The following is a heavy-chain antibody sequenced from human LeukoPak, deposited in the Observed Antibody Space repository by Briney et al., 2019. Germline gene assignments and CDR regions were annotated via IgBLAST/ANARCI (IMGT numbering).Heavy chain of an antibody. D-gene: IGHD2-2*01. CDR2: IYPGDSDT. V-gene: IGHV5-51*01. CDR3: ARQEEYCSSTSCLTYFDY. Sequence: GESLKISCKGSGYSFTSYWNGWVRQMPGKGLEWMGIIYPGDSDTRYSPSFQGQVTISADKSISTAYLQWSSLKASDTAMYYCARQEEYCSSTSCLTYFDYWGQGTLVTVSS. J-gene: IGHJ4*02. CDR1: GYSFTSYW.